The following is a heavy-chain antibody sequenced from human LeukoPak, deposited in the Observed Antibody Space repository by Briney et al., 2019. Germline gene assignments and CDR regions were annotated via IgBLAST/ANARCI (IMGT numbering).Heavy chain of an antibody. J-gene: IGHJ5*02. Sequence: SETLSLTCGVSGYSISTGYYWGWIRQPPGKTLEWIGSIYHSGRTYYNPSLKSRVTISVDTSKNQFSLRLSPVTAADTAVYYCARATTGTTRWFDPWGQGTLVTVSS. CDR1: GYSISTGYY. D-gene: IGHD1-1*01. CDR3: ARATTGTTRWFDP. CDR2: IYHSGRT. V-gene: IGHV4-38-2*01.